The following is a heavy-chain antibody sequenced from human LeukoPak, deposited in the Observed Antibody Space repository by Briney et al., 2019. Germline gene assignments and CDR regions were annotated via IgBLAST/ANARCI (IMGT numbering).Heavy chain of an antibody. D-gene: IGHD5-18*01. CDR2: INSDGSST. CDR1: GFTFSSYW. Sequence: GGSLRLSCAASGFTFSSYWMHWVRQAPGKGLVWVSRINSDGSSTSYADSVKGRFTISRDNAKNTLYLQLNSLRAEDTAVYYCARVGYSYALDYWGQGTLVTVSS. V-gene: IGHV3-74*01. CDR3: ARVGYSYALDY. J-gene: IGHJ4*02.